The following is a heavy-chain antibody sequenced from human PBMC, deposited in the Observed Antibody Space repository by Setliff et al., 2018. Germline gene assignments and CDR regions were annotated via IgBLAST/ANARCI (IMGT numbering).Heavy chain of an antibody. V-gene: IGHV4-38-2*01. CDR2: IYHSGST. CDR3: ASERESASRQTYFDS. CDR1: GYSISSGYY. D-gene: IGHD2-15*01. J-gene: IGHJ4*02. Sequence: KPSETLSLTCAVSGYSISSGYYWGWIRQPPGKGLEWIGSIYHSGSTNYNPSLKSRVTILSDTSKNQFSLILSSVTAADTAVYYCASERESASRQTYFDSWGQGTLVTVSS.